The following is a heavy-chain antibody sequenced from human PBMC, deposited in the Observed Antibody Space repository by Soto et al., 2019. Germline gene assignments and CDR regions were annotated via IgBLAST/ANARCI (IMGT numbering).Heavy chain of an antibody. CDR2: IYWDDDK. CDR3: AHYSRTCSFDY. D-gene: IGHD6-13*01. V-gene: IGHV2-5*02. J-gene: IGHJ4*02. CDR1: GLSLSTSGMG. Sequence: QITLKESGPTLVKPTQTLTLTCTFSGLSLSTSGMGVGWIRQPPGKALEWLALIYWDDDKRYSPSLKSRLTLTKDTPKNQVGLTMTHMDPVDTATYYCAHYSRTCSFDYWGQGTLVTVSS.